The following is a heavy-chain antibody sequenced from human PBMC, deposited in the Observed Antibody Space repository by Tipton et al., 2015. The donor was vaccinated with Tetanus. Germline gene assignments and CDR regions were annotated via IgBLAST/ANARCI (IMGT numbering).Heavy chain of an antibody. D-gene: IGHD1-1*01. CDR3: ARTQPIGWYFDL. V-gene: IGHV4-31*03. CDR2: IYYSGST. Sequence: TLSLTCTVSGGSISSGAYYWSWIRQHPGKGLKWIGYIYYSGSTFYNPSLKSRITISVDTSKNQISLKLSSVTAADTAVYYCARTQPIGWYFDLWGRGTLLTVSS. J-gene: IGHJ2*01. CDR1: GGSISSGAYY.